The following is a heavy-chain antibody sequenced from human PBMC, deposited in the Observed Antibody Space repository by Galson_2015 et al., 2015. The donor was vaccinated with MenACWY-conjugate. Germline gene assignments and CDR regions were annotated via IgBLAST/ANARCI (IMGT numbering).Heavy chain of an antibody. J-gene: IGHJ4*01. CDR2: INPSGGST. CDR1: GYIFTTSY. D-gene: IGHD6-19*01. V-gene: IGHV1-46*01. CDR3: ARVTLYTSGYYFD. Sequence: SVKVSCKASGYIFTTSYIHWGRQAPGQGLEWMGIINPSGGSTNYAKKFQGRVTMTRDTSTSTVYMDLSSPRSEDTAVYFCARVTLYTSGYYFD.